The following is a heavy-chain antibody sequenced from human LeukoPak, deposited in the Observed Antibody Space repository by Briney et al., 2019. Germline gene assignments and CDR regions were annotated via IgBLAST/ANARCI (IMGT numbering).Heavy chain of an antibody. D-gene: IGHD3-16*02. Sequence: SETLSLTCTVSAGSVSSGSYYWSWIRQPPGKGLEWIGYIYYSGSTNYNPSLKSRVTISVDTSKNQFSLKLSSVTAADTAVYYCARIANYDYVWGSYRSNYWGQGTLVTVSS. CDR1: AGSVSSGSYY. V-gene: IGHV4-61*01. CDR2: IYYSGST. CDR3: ARIANYDYVWGSYRSNY. J-gene: IGHJ4*02.